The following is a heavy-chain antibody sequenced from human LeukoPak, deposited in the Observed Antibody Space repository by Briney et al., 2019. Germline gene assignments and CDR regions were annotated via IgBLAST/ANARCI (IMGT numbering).Heavy chain of an antibody. CDR2: INPNSGGT. D-gene: IGHD3-16*01. J-gene: IGHJ5*02. CDR1: EYTFTGYY. Sequence: GASVKVSCKASEYTFTGYYMHWVRQAPGQGLEWMGWINPNSGGTNYAQKFQGRVTMTRDTSISTAYMELSRLRSDDTAVYYCARVPRLYDYIWGTPFDPWGQGTLVTVSS. CDR3: ARVPRLYDYIWGTPFDP. V-gene: IGHV1-2*02.